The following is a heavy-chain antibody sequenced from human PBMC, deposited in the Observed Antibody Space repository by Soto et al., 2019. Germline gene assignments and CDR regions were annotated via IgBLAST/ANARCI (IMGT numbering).Heavy chain of an antibody. D-gene: IGHD3-9*01. Sequence: GGSLRLSCAASGFTFSSYAMHWVRQAPGKGLEWVAVISYDGSNKYYADSVKGRFTISRDNSKNTLYLQMNSLRAEDTAVYYCARDQYDILTGYYSVYGMDVWGQGTTVTAP. CDR2: ISYDGSNK. V-gene: IGHV3-30-3*01. J-gene: IGHJ6*02. CDR1: GFTFSSYA. CDR3: ARDQYDILTGYYSVYGMDV.